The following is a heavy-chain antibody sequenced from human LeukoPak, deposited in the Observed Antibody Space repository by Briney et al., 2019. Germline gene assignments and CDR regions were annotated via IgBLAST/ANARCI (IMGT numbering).Heavy chain of an antibody. CDR3: ARAARFYGSSGAHAFDI. Sequence: GGSLRLSCVASGFTFSNYDMHWVRQGTGKGLEWVSGICIGGDTHYPDSVKGRFTISKENAKNSLYLQMNSLRVGDTAMYYCARAARFYGSSGAHAFDIWGQGTKVTVS. V-gene: IGHV3-13*01. CDR1: GFTFSNYD. J-gene: IGHJ3*02. CDR2: ICIGGDT. D-gene: IGHD3-22*01.